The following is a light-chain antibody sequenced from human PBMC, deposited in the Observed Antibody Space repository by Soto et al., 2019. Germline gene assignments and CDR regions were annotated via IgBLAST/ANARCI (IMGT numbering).Light chain of an antibody. J-gene: IGLJ1*01. Sequence: PPSGNGSPSRSTPIPYTQTSSDVGGYNYVSWYQQHPGKAPKLMIYDVRNRASGASNRFSGSKSGNTASLTISGLQAEDEADYYCTSYTSSSTLYVFGTGTKVTVL. CDR2: DVR. V-gene: IGLV2-14*01. CDR3: TSYTSSSTLYV. CDR1: SSDVGGYNY.